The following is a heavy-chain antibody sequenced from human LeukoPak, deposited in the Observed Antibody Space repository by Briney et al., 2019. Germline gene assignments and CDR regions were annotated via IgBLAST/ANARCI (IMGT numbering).Heavy chain of an antibody. Sequence: SVKVSCKASGGTFSSYAISWVRQAPGQGLEWMGGIIPIFGTANYAQKFQGRVTITADESTSTAYMELSSLRSEDTAVYYCARAPTIEYSSSLLGYWGQGTLVTVSS. J-gene: IGHJ4*02. CDR2: IIPIFGTA. CDR1: GGTFSSYA. D-gene: IGHD6-6*01. CDR3: ARAPTIEYSSSLLGY. V-gene: IGHV1-69*13.